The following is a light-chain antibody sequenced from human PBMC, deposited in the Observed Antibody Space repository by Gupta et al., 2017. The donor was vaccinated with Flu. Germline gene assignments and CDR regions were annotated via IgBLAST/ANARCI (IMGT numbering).Light chain of an antibody. Sequence: ASLSVSPGQRAPLSCRTSQSVGADLAWYQKNPGQAPSLVIYGASTTASGFPARFRASGSGTEFTLTINSLQSEDSGVYYCQQYSHWPPLTFGGGTKVEI. CDR2: GAS. CDR3: QQYSHWPPLT. CDR1: QSVGAD. J-gene: IGKJ4*01. V-gene: IGKV3-15*01.